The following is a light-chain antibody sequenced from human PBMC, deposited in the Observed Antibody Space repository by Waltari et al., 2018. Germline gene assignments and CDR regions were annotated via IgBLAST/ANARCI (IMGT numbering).Light chain of an antibody. Sequence: SVLTQPPSASGTPGQTVTIPCSGRSSNIGGNFGYWYHQLPGMAPQLLLYKNNPRPSGVPDRFSGSKSGTSASLAISGLRSDDEAEYYCAAWDDNLTGPLFGGGTKVTVL. V-gene: IGLV1-47*01. CDR1: SSNIGGNF. CDR2: KNN. CDR3: AAWDDNLTGPL. J-gene: IGLJ3*02.